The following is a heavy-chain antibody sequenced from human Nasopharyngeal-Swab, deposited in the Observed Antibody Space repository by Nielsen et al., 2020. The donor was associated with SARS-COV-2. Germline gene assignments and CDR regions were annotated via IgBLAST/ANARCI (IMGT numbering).Heavy chain of an antibody. J-gene: IGHJ4*02. CDR2: IYYSGST. CDR1: GGSISSSSYY. Sequence: SETLSLTCTVSGGSISSSSYYWGWIRQPPGKGLEWIGSIYYSGSTYYNPSLKSRVTISVDTSKNQFSLKLSSVTAADTAVYYCARGNSSRWYMYYFDYWGQGTLVTVSS. D-gene: IGHD6-13*01. V-gene: IGHV4-39*01. CDR3: ARGNSSRWYMYYFDY.